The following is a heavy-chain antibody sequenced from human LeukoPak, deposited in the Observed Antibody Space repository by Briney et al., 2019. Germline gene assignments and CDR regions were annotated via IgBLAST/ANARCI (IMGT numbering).Heavy chain of an antibody. Sequence: PSETLSLTCTVPGGSISSYYWSWIRQPPGKGLEWIGYIYYSGSTNYNPSLKSRVTISVDTSKNQFSLKLSSVTAADTAVYYCARVVAAAVIWFDPWGQGTLVTVSS. V-gene: IGHV4-59*01. CDR3: ARVVAAAVIWFDP. CDR1: GGSISSYY. D-gene: IGHD6-13*01. CDR2: IYYSGST. J-gene: IGHJ5*02.